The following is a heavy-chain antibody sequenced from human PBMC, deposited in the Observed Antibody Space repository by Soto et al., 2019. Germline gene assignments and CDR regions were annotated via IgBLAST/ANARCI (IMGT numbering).Heavy chain of an antibody. V-gene: IGHV4-30-2*01. CDR1: GGSISSGGYS. J-gene: IGHJ2*01. Sequence: QLQLQESGSGLVKPSQTLSLTCAVSGGSISSGGYSWSWIRQPPGKGLEWIGYNYHSGSTYYNPSLQSRVTISVDRSKNQFALKLSSVTAADTAVYYCARVEGYWYFDLWGRGTLVTVSS. CDR2: NYHSGST. CDR3: ARVEGYWYFDL.